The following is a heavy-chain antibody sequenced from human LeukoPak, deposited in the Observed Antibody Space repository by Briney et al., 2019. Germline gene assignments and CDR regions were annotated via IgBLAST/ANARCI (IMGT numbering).Heavy chain of an antibody. V-gene: IGHV3-30*02. CDR1: GFTFSTYR. CDR2: LRPGGSNQ. Sequence: GGPLRLFCGASGFTFSTYRVQWVPEAPGKAVQGVALLRPGGSNQLYLESEKGRFTISRDNSKNTLYLQMSSLTTDGTAVYYCAKPHPDSPGSGILNYWGQGTLVSVSS. J-gene: IGHJ4*02. CDR3: AKPHPDSPGSGILNY. D-gene: IGHD3-10*01.